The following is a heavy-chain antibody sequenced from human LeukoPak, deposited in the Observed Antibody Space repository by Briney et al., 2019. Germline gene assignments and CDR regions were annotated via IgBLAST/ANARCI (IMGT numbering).Heavy chain of an antibody. D-gene: IGHD6-13*01. CDR1: GFSFSGYY. J-gene: IGHJ4*02. Sequence: SETLSPTCAVYGFSFSGYYWSWIRQPPGKGLEWIWEINHSGSTYYNPSLKSRVTISVDTFKNQFSLKLSSVTAADTAVYYCAYSDSSSWYRLGYWGQGTLVTVSS. V-gene: IGHV4-34*01. CDR3: AYSDSSSWYRLGY. CDR2: INHSGST.